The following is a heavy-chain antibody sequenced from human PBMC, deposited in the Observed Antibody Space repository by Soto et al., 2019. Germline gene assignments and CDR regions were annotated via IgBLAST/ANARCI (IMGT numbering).Heavy chain of an antibody. V-gene: IGHV3-9*01. CDR3: ARDTDSDTWNDPFDY. Sequence: ESGGGLVQPGRSLRLSCAASGFIFDDFAMHWVRQAPGKGLEWVSGISWNSGSTDYAASVKGRLIISRDNARNSLYLQMNSLRPEDTALYYCARDTDSDTWNDPFDYWGQGALVIVS. CDR1: GFIFDDFA. D-gene: IGHD1-1*01. J-gene: IGHJ4*02. CDR2: ISWNSGST.